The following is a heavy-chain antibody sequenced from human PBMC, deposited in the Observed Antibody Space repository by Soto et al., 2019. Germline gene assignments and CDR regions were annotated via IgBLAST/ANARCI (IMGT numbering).Heavy chain of an antibody. D-gene: IGHD1-1*01. CDR3: ARGGRYPNSSFYCGMDV. CDR1: GGTFSTYS. J-gene: IGHJ6*02. Sequence: QVQLVQSGAEVKKPGSSVKVSCKASGGTFSTYSISWVRQAPGQGLEWMGESLPIFGTSHYAQNFQGRVTITADESTSTVYMELSSLRSDDTAVDYCARGGRYPNSSFYCGMDVLGQGTTVTVSS. CDR2: SLPIFGTS. V-gene: IGHV1-69*01.